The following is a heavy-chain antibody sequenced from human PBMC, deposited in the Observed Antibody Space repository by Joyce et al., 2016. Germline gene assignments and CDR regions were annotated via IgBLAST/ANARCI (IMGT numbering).Heavy chain of an antibody. CDR3: AREYGGTFYFDY. Sequence: QVQLVQSGAEVKNHGASVKVSCKASGFSFSGYYIHWMQQAPGQGLEWMGWINTDRVDTIYAQKFQGRVTMTRDTSISTVYLELGRLTSDDTALYYCAREYGGTFYFDYWGQVTLVTVSS. CDR2: INTDRVDT. V-gene: IGHV1-2*02. CDR1: GFSFSGYY. D-gene: IGHD4-23*01. J-gene: IGHJ4*02.